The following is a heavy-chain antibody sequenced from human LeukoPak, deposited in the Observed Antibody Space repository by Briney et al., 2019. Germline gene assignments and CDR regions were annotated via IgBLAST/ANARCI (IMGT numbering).Heavy chain of an antibody. CDR3: AKGRGLRLGEDFDF. V-gene: IGHV3-7*01. J-gene: IGHJ4*02. D-gene: IGHD5-12*01. CDR2: INQDGSEK. Sequence: PGGALRLSCAASGFTFSSDWMSWVRQAPGKGLGWVANINQDGSEKYYVDSVKGRCTISRDNAKNSLFLQMNNLRAEDTAVYYCAKGRGLRLGEDFDFWGQGTLVTVSS. CDR1: GFTFSSDW.